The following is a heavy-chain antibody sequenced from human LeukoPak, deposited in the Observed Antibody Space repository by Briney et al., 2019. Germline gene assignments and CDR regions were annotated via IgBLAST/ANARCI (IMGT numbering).Heavy chain of an antibody. CDR3: ARSPLLYSSSDYYFDY. J-gene: IGHJ4*02. CDR2: ISYDGSNK. V-gene: IGHV3-30-3*01. D-gene: IGHD6-13*01. CDR1: GYTFTGYY. Sequence: SCKASGYTFTGYYMHWVRQAPGKGLEWVAVISYDGSNKYYADSVKGRFTISRDNSKNTLYLQMNSLRAGDTAVYYCARSPLLYSSSDYYFDYWGQGTLVTVSS.